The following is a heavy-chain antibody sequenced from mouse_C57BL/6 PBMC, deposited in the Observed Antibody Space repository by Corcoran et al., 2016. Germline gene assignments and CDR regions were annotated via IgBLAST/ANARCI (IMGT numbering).Heavy chain of an antibody. V-gene: IGHV1-19*01. Sequence: EVQLQQSGPVLVKPGASVKMSCKASGYTFTDYYMNWVKQSHGKSLEWIGVINPYNGGTSYNQKFKGKATLTVDKSSSTAYMELNSLTSEDTAVYYCARNYDYDFDYWGQGTTLTVSS. D-gene: IGHD2-4*01. CDR1: GYTFTDYY. CDR3: ARNYDYDFDY. CDR2: INPYNGGT. J-gene: IGHJ2*01.